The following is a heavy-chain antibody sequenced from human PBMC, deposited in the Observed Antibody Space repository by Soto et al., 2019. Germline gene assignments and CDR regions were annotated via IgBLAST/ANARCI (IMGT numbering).Heavy chain of an antibody. Sequence: PSEALSLTCAVSGGSISSGGYSWSWIRQPPGKGLEWIGYIYHSGSTYYNPSLKSRVTISVDRSKNQFSLKLSSVTAADTAVYYCARSIVATISNWFDPWGQGTLVTSPQ. V-gene: IGHV4-30-2*01. CDR2: IYHSGST. CDR1: GGSISSGGYS. D-gene: IGHD5-12*01. CDR3: ARSIVATISNWFDP. J-gene: IGHJ5*02.